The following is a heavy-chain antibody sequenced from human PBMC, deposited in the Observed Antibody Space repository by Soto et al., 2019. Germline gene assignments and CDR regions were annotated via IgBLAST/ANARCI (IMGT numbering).Heavy chain of an antibody. D-gene: IGHD6-13*01. CDR2: IKSKTDGGTT. CDR1: GFTFSNAW. V-gene: IGHV3-15*07. J-gene: IGHJ5*02. Sequence: EVQLVESGGGLVKPGGSLRLSCAASGFTFSNAWMNWVRQAPRKGLEWVGRIKSKTDGGTTDYAAPVKGRFTISRDDSKNTLYLQMTSLKTEDTAVYYCTTLTADIAAAGQPGGQGTLVTVSS. CDR3: TTLTADIAAAGQP.